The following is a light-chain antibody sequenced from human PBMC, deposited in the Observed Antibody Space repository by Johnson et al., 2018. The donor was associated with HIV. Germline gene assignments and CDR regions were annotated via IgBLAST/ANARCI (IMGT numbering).Light chain of an antibody. Sequence: QSVLTQPPSVSAAPGQKVSISCSGSSSYIGNNYVSSYQQLPGTAPKFLIYENNKRPSGIPDRISGSKSGTAATLGITGLQTGDEADYYCGTWDRRPSAGHVFGTGTKVTV. CDR1: SSYIGNNY. CDR2: ENN. J-gene: IGLJ1*01. CDR3: GTWDRRPSAGHV. V-gene: IGLV1-51*01.